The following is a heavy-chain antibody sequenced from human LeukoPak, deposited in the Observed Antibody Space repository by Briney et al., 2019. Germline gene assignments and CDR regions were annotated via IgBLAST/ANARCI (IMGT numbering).Heavy chain of an antibody. V-gene: IGHV3-20*04. Sequence: GGSLRLSCTDSGNTFDDYGMTWVRQAPGKGLEWVSGINWDGGAYNYAPSVKGRFTISRDNAKNSLYLEMNSLRVEDTAVYFCARDLSSSWYSLAYWGQGILVIVSS. D-gene: IGHD3-22*01. J-gene: IGHJ4*02. CDR2: INWDGGAY. CDR1: GNTFDDYG. CDR3: ARDLSSSWYSLAY.